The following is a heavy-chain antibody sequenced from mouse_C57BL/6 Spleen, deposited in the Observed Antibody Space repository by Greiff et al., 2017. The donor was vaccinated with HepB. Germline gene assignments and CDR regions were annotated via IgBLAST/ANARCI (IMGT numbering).Heavy chain of an antibody. CDR2: IDPSDSYT. V-gene: IGHV1-69*01. J-gene: IGHJ1*03. CDR3: ASRGTGYWYFGG. CDR1: GYTFTSYW. Sequence: QVQLQQPGAELVMPGASVKLSCKASGYTFTSYWMHWVKRRPGQGLEWIGEIDPSDSYTNYNQKFKGKSTLTVDKSSSTDYMQLSSLTSEDSAVYYCASRGTGYWYFGGWGTGATVTVSS. D-gene: IGHD4-1*01.